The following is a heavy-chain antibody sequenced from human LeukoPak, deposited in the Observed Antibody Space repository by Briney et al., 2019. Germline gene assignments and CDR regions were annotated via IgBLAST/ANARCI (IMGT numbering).Heavy chain of an antibody. J-gene: IGHJ4*02. Sequence: RASVKVSCKASGYTFTSYDINWVRQAPGQGLEWMGWINPKSGGTNYAQKFQGRVTMTRNTSISTAYMELSSLRSDDTAVYYCARDRRKFPRYSYGQTVIDYWGQGTLVTVSS. V-gene: IGHV1-8*01. D-gene: IGHD5-18*01. CDR2: INPKSGGT. CDR1: GYTFTSYD. CDR3: ARDRRKFPRYSYGQTVIDY.